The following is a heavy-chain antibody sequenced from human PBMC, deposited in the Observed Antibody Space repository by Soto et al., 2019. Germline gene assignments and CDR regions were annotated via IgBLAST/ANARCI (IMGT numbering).Heavy chain of an antibody. CDR2: VSFDGSNK. V-gene: IGHV3-30-3*01. CDR1: GFTFSTHA. Sequence: GGSLRLSCAASGFTFSTHAMHWVRQAPGKGLECVAIVSFDGSNKYYADSVKGRFTTSRDMAKNSLFLQLNSLRAEDSTVYYCVRDWSFAFDNWGQGTLVTVSS. CDR3: VRDWSFAFDN. J-gene: IGHJ4*02.